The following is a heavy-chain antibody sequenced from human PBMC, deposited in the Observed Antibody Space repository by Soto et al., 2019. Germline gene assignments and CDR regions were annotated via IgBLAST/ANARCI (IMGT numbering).Heavy chain of an antibody. D-gene: IGHD5-18*01. Sequence: EVQLVESGGGLVKPGGSLRLSCAASGFTFSNAWMSWVRQAPGKGLEWVGRIKSKTDGGTTDYAAPVKGRFTISRDDSKNTLYLQMNSLKNEDTAVYYCTTDFLPLSYTSYYYGMDVWGQGTTVTVSS. V-gene: IGHV3-15*01. CDR1: GFTFSNAW. CDR3: TTDFLPLSYTSYYYGMDV. CDR2: IKSKTDGGTT. J-gene: IGHJ6*02.